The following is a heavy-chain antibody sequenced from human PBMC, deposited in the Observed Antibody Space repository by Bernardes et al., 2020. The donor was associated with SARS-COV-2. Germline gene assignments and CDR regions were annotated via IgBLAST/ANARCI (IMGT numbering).Heavy chain of an antibody. D-gene: IGHD4-17*01. CDR1: GGSISSSSYY. CDR3: ARRGDYGGNGDDAFDI. CDR2: IYYSGST. Sequence: SETLSLTCTVSGGSISSSSYYWGWIRQPPGKGLEWIGSIYYSGSTYYNPSLKSRVTISVDTSKNQFSLKLSSVTAADTAVYYCARRGDYGGNGDDAFDIWGQGTMVTVSS. V-gene: IGHV4-39*01. J-gene: IGHJ3*02.